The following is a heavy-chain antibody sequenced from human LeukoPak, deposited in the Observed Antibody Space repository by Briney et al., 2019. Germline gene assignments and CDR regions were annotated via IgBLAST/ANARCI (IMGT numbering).Heavy chain of an antibody. J-gene: IGHJ4*02. Sequence: GGSLRLSCAASGFTFSNAWMSGVRQAPGKGLEWVGRIKSKTDGGTTDYAAPVKGRFTISRDDSKNTLYLQMNSLKTEDTAVYYCTTGNVVVPAAISGWGQGTLVTVSS. D-gene: IGHD2-2*01. CDR2: IKSKTDGGTT. CDR1: GFTFSNAW. CDR3: TTGNVVVPAAISG. V-gene: IGHV3-15*01.